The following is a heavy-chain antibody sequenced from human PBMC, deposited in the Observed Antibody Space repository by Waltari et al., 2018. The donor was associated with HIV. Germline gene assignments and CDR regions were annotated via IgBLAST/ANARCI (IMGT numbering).Heavy chain of an antibody. Sequence: QVQLQESGPGLVKTSQTLSLTCTVSGGSISSSNYYWSWIRQPAGKGLEWIGRIFLTGNTNSTPSLRSRVSISMDPSKNQFSLKLNSVTAADTAVYYCARRYCGRACNDFYYFDLWGRGTLVTVSS. CDR1: GGSISSSNYY. V-gene: IGHV4-61*02. J-gene: IGHJ2*01. CDR2: IFLTGNT. D-gene: IGHD2-21*02. CDR3: ARRYCGRACNDFYYFDL.